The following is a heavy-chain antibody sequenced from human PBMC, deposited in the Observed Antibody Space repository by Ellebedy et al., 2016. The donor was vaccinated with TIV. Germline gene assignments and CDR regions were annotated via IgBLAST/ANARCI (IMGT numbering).Heavy chain of an antibody. J-gene: IGHJ4*02. Sequence: GGSLRLSXAASGFTVSSNYMSWVRQAPGKGLEWVSVIYSGGSTYYADSVKGRFTISRDNSKNTLYLQMNSLRAEDTAVYYCARVNYYDSSGYSIDYWGQGTLVTVSS. CDR1: GFTVSSNY. CDR3: ARVNYYDSSGYSIDY. D-gene: IGHD3-22*01. CDR2: IYSGGST. V-gene: IGHV3-53*01.